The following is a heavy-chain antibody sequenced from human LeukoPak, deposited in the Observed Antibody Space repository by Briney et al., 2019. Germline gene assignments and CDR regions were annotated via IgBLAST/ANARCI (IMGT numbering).Heavy chain of an antibody. CDR1: GGSISSSSYY. CDR3: ARTDILTGYYIGY. D-gene: IGHD3-9*01. Sequence: PSETLSLTCTVSGGSISSSSYYWGWIRQPPGKGLEWIGSIYYSGSTYYNLSLKSRVTISVDTSKNQFSLKLSSVTAADTAVYYCARTDILTGYYIGYWGQGTLVTVSS. V-gene: IGHV4-39*07. J-gene: IGHJ4*02. CDR2: IYYSGST.